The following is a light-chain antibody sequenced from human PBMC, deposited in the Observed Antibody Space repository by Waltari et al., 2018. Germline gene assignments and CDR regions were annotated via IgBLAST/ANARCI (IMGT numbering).Light chain of an antibody. J-gene: IGKJ4*01. CDR1: QSISSW. CDR2: KAS. V-gene: IGKV1-5*03. CDR3: QQYHSYSLT. Sequence: DIQMTQSPSTLSVSVGDRVTITCRASQSISSWLAWYQQKPGKAPKLLIYKASTLESGVPSRFSGSGSGTEFTLTISSLQPDDFATYYCQQYHSYSLTFGGGTKVEIK.